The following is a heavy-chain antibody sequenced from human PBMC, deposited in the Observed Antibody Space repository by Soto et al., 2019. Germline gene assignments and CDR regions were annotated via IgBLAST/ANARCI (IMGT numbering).Heavy chain of an antibody. CDR1: GYTFTGYY. D-gene: IGHD3-10*01. CDR2: INPNSGGT. CDR3: ARDYRVYGSGQKYYYYYGMDV. J-gene: IGHJ6*02. V-gene: IGHV1-2*04. Sequence: ASVKVSFKASGYTFTGYYMHWVRQAPGQGLEWMGWINPNSGGTNYAQKFQGWVTMTRDTSISTAYMELSRLRSDDTAVYYCARDYRVYGSGQKYYYYYGMDVWGQGTTVTVSS.